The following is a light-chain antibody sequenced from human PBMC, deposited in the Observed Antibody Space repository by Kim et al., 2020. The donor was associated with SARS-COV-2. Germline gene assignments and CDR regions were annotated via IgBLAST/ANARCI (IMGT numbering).Light chain of an antibody. CDR3: QQRNNWPHLT. V-gene: IGKV3-11*01. Sequence: SPGERATLSCRASQSISRYVAWYQQKPGQAPRLLIYDASNRATGIPARFSGIGSGTDFTLTISSLQSEDFAVYYCQQRNNWPHLTFGGGTKVDIK. CDR2: DAS. J-gene: IGKJ4*01. CDR1: QSISRY.